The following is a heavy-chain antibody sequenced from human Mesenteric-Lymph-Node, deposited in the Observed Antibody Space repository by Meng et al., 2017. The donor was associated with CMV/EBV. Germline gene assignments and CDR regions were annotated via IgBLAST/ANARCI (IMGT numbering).Heavy chain of an antibody. V-gene: IGHV3-30-3*01. Sequence: GGSLRLSCAASGFTFSNYAMHWVRQAPGKGLDWVAVISYDGSNKYYADSVKGRFTISRDNSKNTLYLQMDSLRDEDTAVYYCARAYYCDSSGYSHDAFDIWGQGTMVTVSS. CDR1: GFTFSNYA. CDR3: ARAYYCDSSGYSHDAFDI. CDR2: ISYDGSNK. D-gene: IGHD3-22*01. J-gene: IGHJ3*02.